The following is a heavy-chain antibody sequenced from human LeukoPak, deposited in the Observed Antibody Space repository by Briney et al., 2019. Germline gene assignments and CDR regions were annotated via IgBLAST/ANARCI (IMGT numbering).Heavy chain of an antibody. D-gene: IGHD2-15*01. CDR1: GFTFSSYW. CDR2: IKQDGSEK. V-gene: IGHV3-7*01. Sequence: GGSLRLSCAASGFTFSSYWTSWVRQAPGKGLEWVANIKQDGSEKYYVDSVKGRFTISRDNAKNSLYLQMNSLRAEDTAVYYCARECSGGSCYVDYWGQGTLVTVSS. J-gene: IGHJ4*02. CDR3: ARECSGGSCYVDY.